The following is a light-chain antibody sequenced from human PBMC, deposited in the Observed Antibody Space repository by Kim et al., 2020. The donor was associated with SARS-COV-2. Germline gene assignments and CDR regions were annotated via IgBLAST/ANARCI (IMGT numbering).Light chain of an antibody. CDR3: QAWGTGIWV. Sequence: SVQLTCTLKRGHTSYSIAGHQRQPEKGPRYLLKVHGDGSHNKGDGIPDRFSGSTSGAERYLTISSRQSEDEGDYYCQAWGTGIWVFGGGTRLTVL. V-gene: IGLV4-69*01. J-gene: IGLJ3*02. CDR2: VHGDGSH. CDR1: RGHTSYS.